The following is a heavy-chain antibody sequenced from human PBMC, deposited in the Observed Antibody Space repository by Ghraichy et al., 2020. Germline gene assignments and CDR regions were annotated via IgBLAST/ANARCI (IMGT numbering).Heavy chain of an antibody. D-gene: IGHD3-16*01. CDR3: ARGWGDDY. CDR1: GYVFTTYG. CDR2: ISGLNGDT. V-gene: IGHV1-18*04. Sequence: ASVKVSSTASGYVFTTYGMNWLRQAPGQGLQWMGWISGLNGDTNYAQNFQGRLTVTKDTSTSTAYMELRNLRSDDTAMYYCARGWGDDYWGQGTLVTVSS. J-gene: IGHJ4*02.